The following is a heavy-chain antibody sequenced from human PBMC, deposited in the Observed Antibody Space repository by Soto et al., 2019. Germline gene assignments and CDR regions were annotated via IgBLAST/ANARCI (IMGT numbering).Heavy chain of an antibody. CDR2: IGTAGGP. V-gene: IGHV3-13*05. CDR3: ARGSRSPGAFDI. D-gene: IGHD1-26*01. Sequence: GGSLRLSCAASGFTFSSYDMHWVRQATGKGLEWVSAIGTAGGPYYPGSVKGRFTISRENAKNSLYLQMNSLRAGDTAVYYCARGSRSPGAFDIWGQGKMVTVSS. CDR1: GFTFSSYD. J-gene: IGHJ3*02.